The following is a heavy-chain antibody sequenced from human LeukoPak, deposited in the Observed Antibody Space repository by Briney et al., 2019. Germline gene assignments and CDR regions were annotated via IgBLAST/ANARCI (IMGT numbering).Heavy chain of an antibody. Sequence: GGSLRLSCAASGFTFSDYYMSWIRQAPGKGLEWVSYISSSGSTIYYADSVKGRFTISRDNAKNSLYLQMNSLRAEDTTVYYCARDLETTVTFDYWGQGTLVTVSS. CDR2: ISSSGSTI. CDR1: GFTFSDYY. J-gene: IGHJ4*02. D-gene: IGHD4-17*01. CDR3: ARDLETTVTFDY. V-gene: IGHV3-11*01.